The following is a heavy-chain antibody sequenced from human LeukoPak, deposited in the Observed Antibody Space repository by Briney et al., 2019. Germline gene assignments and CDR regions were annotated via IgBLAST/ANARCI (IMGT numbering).Heavy chain of an antibody. CDR1: GGTFRSYA. CDR2: IIPIFGTA. Sequence: ASVKVSCKASGGTFRSYAISWVRQAPGQGLEWMGGIIPIFGTANYAQKFQGRVTITADESTSTAYMELSSLRSEDTAVYYCAREAELRTYFDYWGQGTLVTVSS. CDR3: AREAELRTYFDY. V-gene: IGHV1-69*13. D-gene: IGHD1-26*01. J-gene: IGHJ4*02.